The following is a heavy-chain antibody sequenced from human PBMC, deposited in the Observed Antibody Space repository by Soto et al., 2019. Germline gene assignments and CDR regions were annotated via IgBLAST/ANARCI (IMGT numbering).Heavy chain of an antibody. CDR2: IIPVFGTT. CDR3: VTSSPYTLLRGNMYYYAMDV. Sequence: QVQLVQSGAEVKKPGSSVKVSCTASGDTFSRFTISWLRQAPGQGLEWMGRIIPVFGTTDYEQRFQGRVTITADGSKSTAYMELTSLRSADPSVYSGVTSSPYTLLRGNMYYYAMDVWGQGPTVTVSS. J-gene: IGHJ6*02. V-gene: IGHV1-69*01. D-gene: IGHD3-22*01. CDR1: GDTFSRFT.